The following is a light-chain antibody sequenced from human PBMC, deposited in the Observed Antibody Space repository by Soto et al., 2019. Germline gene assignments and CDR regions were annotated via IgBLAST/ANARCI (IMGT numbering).Light chain of an antibody. CDR3: QTWGTGIHVV. CDR1: SGYSSYA. J-gene: IGLJ2*01. Sequence: QPVLTQSPSASPSLGASVKLTCTLSSGYSSYAIAWHQQQPEKGPRYLMKLDSDGSHTKGDAIPDRFSGSSAGAERYLTISSLQSEDEADYYCQTWGTGIHVVFGGGTKLTVL. V-gene: IGLV4-69*01. CDR2: LDSDGSH.